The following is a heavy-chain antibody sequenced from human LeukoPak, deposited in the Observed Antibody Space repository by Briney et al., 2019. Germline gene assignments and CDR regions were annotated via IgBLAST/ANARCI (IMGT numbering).Heavy chain of an antibody. CDR1: GGSISSYY. V-gene: IGHV4-59*01. CDR2: IYYSGST. CDR3: ARGKYSGYDSGFDY. J-gene: IGHJ4*02. D-gene: IGHD5-12*01. Sequence: SETLSLTCTVSGGSISSYYWSWIRQPPGKGPEWIGHIYYSGSTNYNPSLKSRVTISVDTSKNQFSLKLSSVTAADTAVYYCARGKYSGYDSGFDYWGQGTLVTVSS.